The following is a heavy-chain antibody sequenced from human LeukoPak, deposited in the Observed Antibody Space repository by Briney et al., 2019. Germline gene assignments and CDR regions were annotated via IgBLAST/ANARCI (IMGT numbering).Heavy chain of an antibody. CDR1: GYTFTSYY. CDR2: INPSGGST. V-gene: IGHV1-46*01. J-gene: IGHJ4*02. D-gene: IGHD3-22*01. Sequence: ASVKVSCKASGYTFTSYYMHWVRQTPGQGPEWMGIINPSGGSTSYAQKFQGRVTMTRDTSTSTVYMELSSLRSEDTAVYYCARGYYYDSSGASYYFDYWGQGTLVTVSS. CDR3: ARGYYYDSSGASYYFDY.